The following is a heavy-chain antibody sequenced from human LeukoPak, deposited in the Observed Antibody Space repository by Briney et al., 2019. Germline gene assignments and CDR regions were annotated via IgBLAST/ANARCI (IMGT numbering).Heavy chain of an antibody. CDR1: GFAFSSYA. V-gene: IGHV3-30-3*01. Sequence: GGSLRLSCAASGFAFSSYAMRWVRQAPGKGLGWVAVISYDGSNKYYADSVKGRFTISRDNSKNTLYLQMNSLRAEDTAVYYCARDKGGDGYVDYWGQGTLVTVSS. D-gene: IGHD3-16*01. CDR2: ISYDGSNK. CDR3: ARDKGGDGYVDY. J-gene: IGHJ4*02.